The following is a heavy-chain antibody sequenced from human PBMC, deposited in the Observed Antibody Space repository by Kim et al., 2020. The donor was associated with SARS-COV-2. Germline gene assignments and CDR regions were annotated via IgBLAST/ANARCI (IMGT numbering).Heavy chain of an antibody. CDR3: ARTGIVVVPAALIDY. CDR2: ISYDGINK. D-gene: IGHD2-2*01. CDR1: GFTFSSYA. Sequence: GGSLRLSCAASGFTFSSYAMHWVRQAPGKGLEWVAVISYDGINKYYADSVKGRFTISRDNSKNTLFLQMNSLRAEDTAVYYCARTGIVVVPAALIDYWGQGTLVTVS. V-gene: IGHV3-30*04. J-gene: IGHJ4*02.